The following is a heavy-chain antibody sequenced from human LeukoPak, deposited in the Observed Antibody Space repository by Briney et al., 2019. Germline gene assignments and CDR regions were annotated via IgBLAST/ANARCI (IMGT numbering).Heavy chain of an antibody. J-gene: IGHJ4*02. CDR2: MNPNSGNT. CDR1: GYTFTSYD. D-gene: IGHD3-3*01. V-gene: IGHV1-8*01. Sequence: ASVKVSCKASGYTFTSYDINWVRQATGQGLEWMGWMNPNSGNTGYAQKFQGRVTMTRNTSISTAYMELSSLRSGDTAVYYCATTNDYDFWSGLDYWGRGTLVTVSS. CDR3: ATTNDYDFWSGLDY.